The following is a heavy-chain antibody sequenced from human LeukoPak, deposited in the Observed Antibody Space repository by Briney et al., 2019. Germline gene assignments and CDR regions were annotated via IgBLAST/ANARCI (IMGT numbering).Heavy chain of an antibody. D-gene: IGHD3-3*01. CDR3: ARELITIFGVVMAIDY. Sequence: SETLSLTCTVSGGSISSYYWSWLRQPPGQGLEWIGRIYTSGSTNYNPSLKSRVTISVDTSKNQFSLKLSSVTAADTAVYYCARELITIFGVVMAIDYWGQGTLVTVSS. J-gene: IGHJ4*02. CDR2: IYTSGST. V-gene: IGHV4-4*08. CDR1: GGSISSYY.